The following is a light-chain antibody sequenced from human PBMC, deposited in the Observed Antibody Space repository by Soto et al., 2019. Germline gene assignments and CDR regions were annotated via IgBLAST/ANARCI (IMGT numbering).Light chain of an antibody. J-gene: IGLJ3*02. V-gene: IGLV2-14*01. Sequence: QSALTQPASVSGSPGQSITISCTGTSSDVGGYNYVSWYQQHPATAPKLMIYDVSSRPSGVSNRFSGSKSGNSASLTISGLQAGDEADYYCSSYTSSSTLVVFGGGTKLTVL. CDR2: DVS. CDR1: SSDVGGYNY. CDR3: SSYTSSSTLVV.